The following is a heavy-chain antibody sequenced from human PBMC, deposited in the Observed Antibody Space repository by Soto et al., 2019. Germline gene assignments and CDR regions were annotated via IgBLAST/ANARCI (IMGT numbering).Heavy chain of an antibody. CDR2: IYYSGGT. J-gene: IGHJ4*02. Sequence: QVQLQESGPGRVRPSGTLSLTCAVSGDSINSNYCWTWVRQPPGKGLEWIAEIYYSGGTSYNPSLKSRVTISMDKSKNQCSLNLTSVTAADTAMYYCARDTGWGLGYWGQGTLVTVSS. D-gene: IGHD6-19*01. CDR1: GDSINSNYC. CDR3: ARDTGWGLGY. V-gene: IGHV4-4*02.